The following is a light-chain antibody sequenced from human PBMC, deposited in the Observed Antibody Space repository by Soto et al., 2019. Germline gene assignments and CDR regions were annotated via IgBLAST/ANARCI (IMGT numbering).Light chain of an antibody. CDR2: GNS. CDR3: QSYDSSLSVVI. V-gene: IGLV1-40*01. J-gene: IGLJ2*01. Sequence: QSVLTQPPSVSGAPGQRVTISCAGGSSNIGAAYDVHWYQHLPGKAPKLLIYGNSNRPSGVPDRFSGSKSGTSASLAITGLQAEDEADYYCQSYDSSLSVVIFGGGTQLTVL. CDR1: SSNIGAAYD.